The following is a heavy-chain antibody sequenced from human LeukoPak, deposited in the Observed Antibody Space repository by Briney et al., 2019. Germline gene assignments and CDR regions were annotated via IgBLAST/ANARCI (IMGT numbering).Heavy chain of an antibody. Sequence: GRSLRLSCAASGFTFSSYGMHWVRQAPGKGLEWVAAISYDGSNKYYADSVKGRFPISRDNSKNTLYLQMNSLRAEDTAVYYCAADSSGWSSWGQGTLVTVSS. CDR3: AADSSGWSS. D-gene: IGHD6-19*01. CDR1: GFTFSSYG. CDR2: ISYDGSNK. V-gene: IGHV3-30*03. J-gene: IGHJ4*02.